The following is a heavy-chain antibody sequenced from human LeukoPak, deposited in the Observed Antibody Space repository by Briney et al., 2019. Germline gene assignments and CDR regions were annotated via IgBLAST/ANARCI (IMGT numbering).Heavy chain of an antibody. CDR2: IDPNSGGT. CDR3: ARGMGTSWFDY. J-gene: IGHJ4*02. D-gene: IGHD6-13*01. V-gene: IGHV1-2*02. Sequence: ASVKVSCKVSGYTFTAYYMHWVRQAPGQGLEWMGRIDPNSGGTKYAQKSQGRVTLTRDTSINTVYMELNTLTSDDMALYYCARGMGTSWFDYWGQGTLVTVSS. CDR1: GYTFTAYY.